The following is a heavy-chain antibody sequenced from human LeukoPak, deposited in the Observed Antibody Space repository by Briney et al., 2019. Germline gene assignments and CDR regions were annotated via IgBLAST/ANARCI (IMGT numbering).Heavy chain of an antibody. CDR2: INPNSGGT. CDR1: GYTFTGYY. CDR3: ARSTVVITMLAFDI. J-gene: IGHJ3*02. D-gene: IGHD4-23*01. V-gene: IGHV1-2*02. Sequence: ASVKVSCKASGYTFTGYYMHWVRQAPGQGLEWMGWINPNSGGTNYAQKFQGRVTMTRDTSISTAYMELSRLRSDDTAVYYCARSTVVITMLAFDIWGQGTMVTVSS.